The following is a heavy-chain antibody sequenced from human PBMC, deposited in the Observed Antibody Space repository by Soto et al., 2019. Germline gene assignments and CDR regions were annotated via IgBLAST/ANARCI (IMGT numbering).Heavy chain of an antibody. V-gene: IGHV4-59*01. J-gene: IGHJ6*03. CDR3: ASATTVTTGLHYYYYMDV. D-gene: IGHD4-4*01. Sequence: SETLSLTCSVSGGSISSYYWSWIRQPPGKGLEWIGYIYYSGSTNYNPSLKSRVTISVDTSKNQFSLKLSSVTAADTAVYYCASATTVTTGLHYYYYMDVWGKGTTVTVSS. CDR1: GGSISSYY. CDR2: IYYSGST.